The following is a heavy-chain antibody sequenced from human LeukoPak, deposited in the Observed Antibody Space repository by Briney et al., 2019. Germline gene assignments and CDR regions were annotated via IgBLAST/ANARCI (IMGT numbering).Heavy chain of an antibody. CDR3: ARMAVAGTYYYYYGMDV. D-gene: IGHD6-19*01. CDR2: INPNSGGT. V-gene: IGHV1-2*02. Sequence: ASVKASCKASGYTFTGYYMHWVRQAPGRGLEWMGWINPNSGGTNYAQKFQGRVTMTRDTSISTAYMELSRLRSDDTAVYYCARMAVAGTYYYYYGMDVWGQGTTVTVSS. J-gene: IGHJ6*02. CDR1: GYTFTGYY.